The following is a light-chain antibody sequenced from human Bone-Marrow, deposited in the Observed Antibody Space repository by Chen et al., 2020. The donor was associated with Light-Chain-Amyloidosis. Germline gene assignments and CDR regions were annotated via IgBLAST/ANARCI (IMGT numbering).Light chain of an antibody. Sequence: QSALTQPRSVSGSPGQTVTISCTGTSSDVGAYNYVSLYQQHSGEAPKFIIYDVDTRPSGVPDRFSSSKSGNTASPTISGLQPDDDADYYCSSYTGADNLVVFGSGTSVTVL. J-gene: IGLJ1*01. CDR2: DVD. CDR1: SSDVGAYNY. V-gene: IGLV2-11*01. CDR3: SSYTGADNLVV.